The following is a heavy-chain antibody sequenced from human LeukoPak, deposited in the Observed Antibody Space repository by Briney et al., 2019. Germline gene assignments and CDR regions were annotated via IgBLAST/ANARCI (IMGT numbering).Heavy chain of an antibody. D-gene: IGHD1-1*01. V-gene: IGHV3-21*05. CDR1: GFSFTDYP. CDR3: ARNSGTGYYYYGMDV. CDR2: IRTTAEGAKYA. Sequence: GGSLRLSCATSGFSFTDYPMNWVRQAPGKGLEWISNIRTTAEGAKYAYYAGSVKGRFTISRDNAKNSLYLQMNSLRAEDTAVYYCARNSGTGYYYYGMDVWGQGTTVTVSS. J-gene: IGHJ6*02.